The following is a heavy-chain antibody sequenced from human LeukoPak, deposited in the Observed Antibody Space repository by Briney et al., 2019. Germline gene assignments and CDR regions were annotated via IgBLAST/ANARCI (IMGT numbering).Heavy chain of an antibody. CDR3: ASRPGYSYAFDQ. CDR1: GFTFSTYG. CDR2: ISSSSDSI. D-gene: IGHD5-18*01. J-gene: IGHJ4*02. V-gene: IGHV3-48*04. Sequence: PGGSLRLSCAASGFTFSTYGMTWVRQAPGKGLEWISYISSSSDSIKYADSVKGRFTSSRDNANNSMHLQMSSLRAEDTAVYYCASRPGYSYAFDQWGQGTLVTVSS.